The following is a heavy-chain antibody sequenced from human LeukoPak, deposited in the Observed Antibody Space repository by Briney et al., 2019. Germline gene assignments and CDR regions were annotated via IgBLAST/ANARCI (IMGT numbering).Heavy chain of an antibody. D-gene: IGHD3-10*01. V-gene: IGHV3-66*01. CDR1: GFTVSSNY. Sequence: GGSLRLSCAASGFTVSSNYMSWVRQAPGKGLEGVSVIYSGGSTYYADSVKGRFTISRDNSKNTLYLQMNSLRAEDTAVYYCARDPRITMVRGAYDAFDIWGQGTMVTVSS. J-gene: IGHJ3*02. CDR2: IYSGGST. CDR3: ARDPRITMVRGAYDAFDI.